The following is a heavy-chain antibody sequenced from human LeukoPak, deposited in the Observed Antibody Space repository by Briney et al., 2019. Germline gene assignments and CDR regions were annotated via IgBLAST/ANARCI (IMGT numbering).Heavy chain of an antibody. CDR3: ARDYYGSGSYYLGY. Sequence: SVKVSCKASGYTFTSYYMHWVRQAPGQGLEWMGGIIPIFGTANYAQKFQGRVTITADESTSTAYMELSSLRSEDTAVYYCARDYYGSGSYYLGYWGQGTLVTVSS. CDR1: GYTFTSYY. D-gene: IGHD3-10*01. CDR2: IIPIFGTA. V-gene: IGHV1-69*13. J-gene: IGHJ4*02.